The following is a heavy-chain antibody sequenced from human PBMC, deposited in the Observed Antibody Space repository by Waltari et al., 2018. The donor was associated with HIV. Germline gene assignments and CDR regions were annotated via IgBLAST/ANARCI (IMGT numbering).Heavy chain of an antibody. V-gene: IGHV3-7*01. CDR1: GFTCSSYW. D-gene: IGHD1-1*01. CDR2: IKEDGSEK. Sequence: EVQLVESGVGLVQPGGSLRLSCAVSGFTCSSYWMSWVRQAPGNGLEWVANIKEDGSEKYYVDSVKGRFTISRDNAKNSLYLQMNSLRAEDTAVYYCARDNWNDGLDIWGQGTMVTVSS. CDR3: ARDNWNDGLDI. J-gene: IGHJ3*02.